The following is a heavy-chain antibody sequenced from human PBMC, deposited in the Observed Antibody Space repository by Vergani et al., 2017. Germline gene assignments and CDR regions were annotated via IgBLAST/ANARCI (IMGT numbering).Heavy chain of an antibody. CDR3: ANXAAPGPRGRGTGN. CDR1: GFTFSSYA. V-gene: IGHV3-64D*06. Sequence: EVQLVESGGGLVQPGGSLRLSCSTFGFTFSSYAMYWVRQAPGKGLEFVSSISTNGVTTYYADSVKGRFTISRDNSESTLHLQMTSLRAEDTAVYYCANXAAPGPRGRGTGNWGQGTLVTVSS. J-gene: IGHJ4*02. D-gene: IGHD6-13*01. CDR2: ISTNGVTT.